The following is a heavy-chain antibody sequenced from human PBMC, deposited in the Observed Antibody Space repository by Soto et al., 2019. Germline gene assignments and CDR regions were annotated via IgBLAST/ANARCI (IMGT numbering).Heavy chain of an antibody. Sequence: QVQLQESGPGLVKPSQTLSLTCTVSGGSISNDDYYWSWIRQPPGKGLEWIGYIYYSGTTYYNPYLKSRVTLSVDTSKNQFSLMLNSVTAADTAVYYCARVCSGGNCFSVVDYWGQGTLVIVSS. D-gene: IGHD2-15*01. CDR2: IYYSGTT. J-gene: IGHJ4*02. CDR1: GGSISNDDYY. CDR3: ARVCSGGNCFSVVDY. V-gene: IGHV4-30-4*01.